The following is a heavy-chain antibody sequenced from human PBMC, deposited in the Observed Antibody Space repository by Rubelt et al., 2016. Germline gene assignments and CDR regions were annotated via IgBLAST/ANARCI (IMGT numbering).Heavy chain of an antibody. CDR2: IFSNDEK. Sequence: QVTLKESGPVLVKPTETLTLTCTVSGFSLSNARMGVSWIRQPPGKALTWLAHIFSNDEKSYRPSLKSRLTISKDTSKSQVVLTMTNMDPVDTATYYCARIRVGAIRSLYLDYWGQGTLVTVSS. CDR3: ARIRVGAIRSLYLDY. CDR1: GFSLSNARMG. J-gene: IGHJ4*02. V-gene: IGHV2-26*01. D-gene: IGHD1-26*01.